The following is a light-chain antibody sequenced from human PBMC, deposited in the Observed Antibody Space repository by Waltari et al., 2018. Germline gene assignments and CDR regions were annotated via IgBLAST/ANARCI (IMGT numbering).Light chain of an antibody. Sequence: QSALTQPASVSGSPGQSITISCTGTSSDVGRYNLLSWYQQHPGKAPKPMIYEGSKRPPGVSNRFSGSKSGNTASLTISGLQAEDEADYYCCSYAGSSTVVFGGGTKLTVL. CDR1: SSDVGRYNL. CDR2: EGS. CDR3: CSYAGSSTVV. V-gene: IGLV2-23*01. J-gene: IGLJ2*01.